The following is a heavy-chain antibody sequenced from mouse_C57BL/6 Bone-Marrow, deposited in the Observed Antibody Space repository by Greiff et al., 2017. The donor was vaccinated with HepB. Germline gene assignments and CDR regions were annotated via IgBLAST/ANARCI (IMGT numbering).Heavy chain of an antibody. CDR2: INYDGSST. CDR3: ARDSGSYYFDY. CDR1: GFTFSDYY. D-gene: IGHD1-1*01. J-gene: IGHJ2*01. Sequence: EVQVVESEGGLVQPGSSMKLSCTASGFTFSDYYMAWVRQVPEKGLEWVANINYDGSSTYYLDSLKSRFNISRDNAKNILYLQMSSLKSEDTATYYCARDSGSYYFDYWGQGTTLTVSS. V-gene: IGHV5-16*01.